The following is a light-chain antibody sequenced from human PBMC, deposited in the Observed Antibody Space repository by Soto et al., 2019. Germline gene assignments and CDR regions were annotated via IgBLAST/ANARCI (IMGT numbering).Light chain of an antibody. V-gene: IGLV2-11*01. CDR3: SSYAGSNNLGV. Sequence: QSALTQVRSVSGSPGQSVTISCTGTSRDIGGYNHVSWYQQHPGKAPKLIIYDVAKRPSGVPDRFSGSKSGNTASLTVSGLQAEDEADYYCSSYAGSNNLGVFGTGTKLTVL. CDR1: SRDIGGYNH. J-gene: IGLJ1*01. CDR2: DVA.